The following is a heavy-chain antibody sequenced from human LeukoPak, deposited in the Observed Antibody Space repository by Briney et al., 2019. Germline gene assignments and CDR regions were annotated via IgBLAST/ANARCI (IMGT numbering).Heavy chain of an antibody. CDR3: ARRSGSELGSFDP. V-gene: IGHV3-30-3*01. Sequence: GGSLRLSCAASGFSFSTYAMHWVRQAPGKGLEWVAFISYDGSNKFFADSVKGRFTISRDNSKNTLYLQMNSLRAEDTAVYYCARRSGSELGSFDPWGQGTLVTVSS. J-gene: IGHJ5*02. CDR2: ISYDGSNK. CDR1: GFSFSTYA. D-gene: IGHD3-22*01.